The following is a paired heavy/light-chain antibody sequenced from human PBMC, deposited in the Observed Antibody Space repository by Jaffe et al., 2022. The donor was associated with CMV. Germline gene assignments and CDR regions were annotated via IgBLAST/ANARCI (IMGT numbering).Light chain of an antibody. V-gene: IGKV1-39*01. CDR2: AAS. CDR3: QQSYSTPLLT. J-gene: IGKJ4*01. CDR1: QSISSY. Sequence: DIQMTQSPSSLSASVGDRVTITCRASQSISSYLNWYQQKPGKAPKLLIYAASSLQSGVPSRFSGSGSGTDFTLTISSLQPEDFATYYCQQSYSTPLLTFGGGTKVEIK.
Heavy chain of an antibody. Sequence: QVQLVQSGAEVKKPGASVKVSCKASGYTFTSYGISWVRQAPGQGLEWMGWISAYNGNTNYAQKLQGRVTMTTDTSTSTAYMELRSLRSDDTAVYYCARNDRDFWSGYPITHYYYYYGMDVWGQGTTVTVSS. CDR3: ARNDRDFWSGYPITHYYYYYGMDV. D-gene: IGHD3-3*01. CDR2: ISAYNGNT. V-gene: IGHV1-18*01. CDR1: GYTFTSYG. J-gene: IGHJ6*02.